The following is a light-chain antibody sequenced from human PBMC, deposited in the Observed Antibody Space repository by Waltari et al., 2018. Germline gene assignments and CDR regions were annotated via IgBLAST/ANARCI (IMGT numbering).Light chain of an antibody. CDR3: QHRSNWPPLFA. CDR1: QSINGY. CDR2: DTS. J-gene: IGKJ3*01. V-gene: IGKV3-11*01. Sequence: EIVLTQSPATLFLSPGERATLPCRASQSINGYLAWYQQKPGQAPRLLIYDTSNRATGIPARFSGSGSGTDFTLNISSLEPEDFAVYYCQHRSNWPPLFAFGPGTKVDLK.